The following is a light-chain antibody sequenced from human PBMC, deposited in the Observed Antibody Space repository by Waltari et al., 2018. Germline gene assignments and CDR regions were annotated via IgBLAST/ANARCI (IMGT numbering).Light chain of an antibody. CDR2: WAS. CDR3: QQYYSTPWT. CDR1: QSVLNSSNNKNY. V-gene: IGKV4-1*01. J-gene: IGKJ1*01. Sequence: IVMTQSPDSLAVSLGERATINCKSSQSVLNSSNNKNYLAWYQQKPGQPPKLLIYWASTRESGVPDRFSGSGSGTDFTLTISSLQAEDVAVYYCQQYYSTPWTFGQGTKVEIK.